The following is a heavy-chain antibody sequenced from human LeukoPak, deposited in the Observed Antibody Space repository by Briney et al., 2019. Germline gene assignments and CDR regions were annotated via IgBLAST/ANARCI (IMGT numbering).Heavy chain of an antibody. CDR1: GFTFSSYA. D-gene: IGHD3-22*01. V-gene: IGHV3-30*04. CDR3: ARDASYYYDSSGIWDF. J-gene: IGHJ4*02. CDR2: ISYDGSNK. Sequence: GGSLRLSCAASGFTFSSYAMHWVRQDPGKGLEWVAVISYDGSNKYYADSVKGRFTISRGNSKNTLYLQMNSLRAEDTAVYYCARDASYYYDSSGIWDFWGQGTLVTVSS.